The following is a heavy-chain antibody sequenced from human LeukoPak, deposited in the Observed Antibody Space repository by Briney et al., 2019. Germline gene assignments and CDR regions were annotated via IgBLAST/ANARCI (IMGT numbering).Heavy chain of an antibody. CDR2: IYSGGST. CDR3: ARASNYGYHYYFDY. J-gene: IGHJ4*02. V-gene: IGHV3-53*01. CDR1: GFTVSSNY. D-gene: IGHD5-18*01. Sequence: GGSLRLSCAASGFTVSSNYMSWVRQAPGKVLEWVSVIYSGGSTYYADSVKGRFTISRDNSKNTLYLQMNSLRAEDTAVYYCARASNYGYHYYFDYWGQGTLVTVSS.